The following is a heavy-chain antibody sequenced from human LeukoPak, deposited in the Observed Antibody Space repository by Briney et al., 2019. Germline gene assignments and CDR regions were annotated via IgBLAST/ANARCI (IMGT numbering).Heavy chain of an antibody. CDR1: GFTFSSYA. CDR2: ISGGGGST. V-gene: IGHV3-23*01. D-gene: IGHD3-16*01. J-gene: IGHJ5*02. Sequence: GASLRLSCAASGFTFSSYAMSWVRQAPGRGLEWVSAISGGGGSTYYGDSVKGRFTISRDNSKNTLYLQMNSLRAEDTAVYYCAKDRRTNPVGEEFDPWGQGTLVTVSS. CDR3: AKDRRTNPVGEEFDP.